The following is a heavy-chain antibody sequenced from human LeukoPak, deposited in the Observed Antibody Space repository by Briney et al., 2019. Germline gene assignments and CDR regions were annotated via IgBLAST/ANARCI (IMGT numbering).Heavy chain of an antibody. V-gene: IGHV3-21*01. D-gene: IGHD6-19*01. CDR1: GFTFSSYS. CDR3: ARDSSSSSGWPQIGY. CDR2: ISSSSSYI. J-gene: IGHJ4*02. Sequence: PGGSLRLSCAASGFTFSSYSMNWVRQAPGKGLEWVSSISSSSSYIYYADSVKGRFTISRDNAKNSLYLQMNSLRAEDTAVYYCARDSSSSSGWPQIGYWGQGTLVTVSS.